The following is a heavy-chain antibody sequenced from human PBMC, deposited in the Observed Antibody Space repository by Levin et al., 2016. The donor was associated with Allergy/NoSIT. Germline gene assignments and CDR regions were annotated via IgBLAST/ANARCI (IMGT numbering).Heavy chain of an antibody. D-gene: IGHD2-2*01. J-gene: IGHJ5*01. Sequence: GSLRLSCAVYGGSFSAYYWTWIRQPPGKGLEWIGEINHSGSTNYNPSLKSRLTMSVDTSKKHFSLRLSSMTAADTAVYYCARYGGTEYQSFDFWGQGALVTVSS. V-gene: IGHV4-34*01. CDR2: INHSGST. CDR3: ARYGGTEYQSFDF. CDR1: GGSFSAYY.